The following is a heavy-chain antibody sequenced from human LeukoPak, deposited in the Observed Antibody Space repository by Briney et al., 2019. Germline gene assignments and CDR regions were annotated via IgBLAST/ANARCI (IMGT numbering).Heavy chain of an antibody. CDR2: INPNSGGT. V-gene: IGHV1-2*02. D-gene: IGHD6-13*01. Sequence: ASVKVSCKASGYTFTGYYMHWVRQAPGQGLEWMGWINPNSGGTNYAQKFQGRVNMTRDTSISTAYMELSRLRSDDTAVYYCARAERASIAAAGTGYWGQGTLVTVSS. J-gene: IGHJ4*02. CDR3: ARAERASIAAAGTGY. CDR1: GYTFTGYY.